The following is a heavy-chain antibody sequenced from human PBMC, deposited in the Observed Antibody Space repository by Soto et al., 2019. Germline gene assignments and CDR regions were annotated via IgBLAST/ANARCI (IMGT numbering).Heavy chain of an antibody. D-gene: IGHD6-13*01. CDR2: INAGNGNT. Sequence: QVQLVQSGAEVKKPGASVKVSCKASGYTFTSHAMHWVRQAPGQRLEWMRWINAGNGNTKYSQKFQGRVTITRDTAASTAYMELSSLRSEDTAVYYCAQIAAAGPFPYWGQGTLVTVSS. CDR3: AQIAAAGPFPY. J-gene: IGHJ4*02. CDR1: GYTFTSHA. V-gene: IGHV1-3*01.